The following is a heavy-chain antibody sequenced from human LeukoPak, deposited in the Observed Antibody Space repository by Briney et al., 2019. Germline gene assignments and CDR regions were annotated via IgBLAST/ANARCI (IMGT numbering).Heavy chain of an antibody. CDR2: IYYSGST. CDR1: GGSISSYY. CDR3: ARHRYVDWLSPFDY. Sequence: SETLSLTCTVSGGSISSYYWSWIRQPPGKGLEWIGNIYYSGSTNYNPSLKNRVTISVDASKNQFSLKLSSVSAADTAMYYCARHRYVDWLSPFDYWGQGTLVTVSS. V-gene: IGHV4-59*08. D-gene: IGHD3-9*01. J-gene: IGHJ4*02.